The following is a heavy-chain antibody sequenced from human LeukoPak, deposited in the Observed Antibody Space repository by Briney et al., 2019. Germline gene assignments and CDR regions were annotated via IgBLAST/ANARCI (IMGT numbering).Heavy chain of an antibody. CDR3: AKDRRGVFDF. V-gene: IGHV3-23*01. J-gene: IGHJ4*02. CDR2: ITGSGDYT. Sequence: GGSLRLSCAASGFTFSIYAMTWDRQAPGKGLEWVSAITGSGDYTYYTDSVEGRVTISRDNSKNTVYLQMNSLRVEDTAVYYCAKDRRGVFDFWGQGTLVTVSS. CDR1: GFTFSIYA. D-gene: IGHD3-10*01.